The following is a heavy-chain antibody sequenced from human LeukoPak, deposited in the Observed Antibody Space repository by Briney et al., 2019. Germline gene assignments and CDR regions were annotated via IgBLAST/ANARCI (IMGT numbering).Heavy chain of an antibody. D-gene: IGHD6-19*01. Sequence: SETLSLTCTVSGGSISSGDYYWSWIRQPPGKGLEWIGYIYYSGSTYYNPSLKSRVTISVDTSKNQFSLKLSSVTAADTAVYYCARASEGPPWYSSGWYVDYYYGMDVRGQGTTVTVSS. CDR2: IYYSGST. V-gene: IGHV4-30-4*01. CDR1: GGSISSGDYY. CDR3: ARASEGPPWYSSGWYVDYYYGMDV. J-gene: IGHJ6*02.